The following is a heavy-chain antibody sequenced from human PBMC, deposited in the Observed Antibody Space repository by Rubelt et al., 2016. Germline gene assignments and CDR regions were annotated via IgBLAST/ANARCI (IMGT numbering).Heavy chain of an antibody. Sequence: QLQLQESGPGLVKPSETLSLTCTVSGGSISSSSYYWGWIRQPPGKGLEWIGSSYYSGSHYYNPSLKCRVTISVDTSKNQFSLKLSSVTAADTAVYYCAPVGLGIAVARWGQGTLVTVSS. J-gene: IGHJ4*02. CDR3: APVGLGIAVAR. CDR1: GGSISSSSYY. V-gene: IGHV4-39*07. CDR2: SYYSGSH. D-gene: IGHD6-19*01.